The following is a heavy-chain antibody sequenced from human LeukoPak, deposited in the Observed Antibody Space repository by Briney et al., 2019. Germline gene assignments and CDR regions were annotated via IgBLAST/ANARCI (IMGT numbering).Heavy chain of an antibody. J-gene: IGHJ6*03. D-gene: IGHD6-13*01. CDR1: GGTFSSYA. V-gene: IGHV1-69*13. CDR2: IIPIFGTA. CDR3: ARVRQQLSRKYYYYYMDV. Sequence: SVKVSCKASGGTFSSYAISWVRQAPGQGLEWMGGIIPIFGTANYAQKFQGRVTITADESTSTAYMELSSLRSEDTAVYYCARVRQQLSRKYYYYYMDVWGKGTTVTVSS.